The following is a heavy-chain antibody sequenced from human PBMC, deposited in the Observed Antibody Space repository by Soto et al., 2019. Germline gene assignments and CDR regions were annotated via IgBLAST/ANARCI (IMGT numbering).Heavy chain of an antibody. CDR1: GYTFSSYA. CDR2: INAGYGNT. Sequence: ASVKVSCKASGYTFSSYAMHWVRQAPGQRLEWMGWINAGYGNTKSSQKFQDRVTISRDTSASTAYMELTSLRSEDTAVYYCARGTGDGTFDFWGQGTLVTVSS. CDR3: ARGTGDGTFDF. D-gene: IGHD7-27*01. V-gene: IGHV1-3*01. J-gene: IGHJ4*02.